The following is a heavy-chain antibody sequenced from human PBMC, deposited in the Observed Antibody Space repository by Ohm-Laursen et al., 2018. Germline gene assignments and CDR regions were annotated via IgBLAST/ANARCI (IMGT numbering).Heavy chain of an antibody. D-gene: IGHD2-15*01. J-gene: IGHJ4*02. CDR1: GYPFTNYD. Sequence: EASVKVSCKISGYPFTNYDINWVRQATGQGLEWMGWMNPNSGNTGYAQKFQGRVTMTRNTSISTAYMELSSLRSEDTAVYYCARRSGRARPVVDFDYWGQGTLVTVSS. V-gene: IGHV1-8*01. CDR2: MNPNSGNT. CDR3: ARRSGRARPVVDFDY.